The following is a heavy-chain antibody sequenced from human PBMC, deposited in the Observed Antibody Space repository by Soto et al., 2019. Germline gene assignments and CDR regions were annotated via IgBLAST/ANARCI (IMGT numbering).Heavy chain of an antibody. CDR3: ARSTYIPLITN. CDR2: IYYTGST. V-gene: IGHV4-59*01. J-gene: IGHJ4*02. Sequence: SQTLSLTCTVSGGSMSNYYWSWVRQPPGKGLEWIGYIYYTGSTNYNPSLKSRVTISVDTSKNQFSLKLSSVTAADTGVYYCARSTYIPLITNWGQGTLVTVSS. D-gene: IGHD3-3*01. CDR1: GGSMSNYY.